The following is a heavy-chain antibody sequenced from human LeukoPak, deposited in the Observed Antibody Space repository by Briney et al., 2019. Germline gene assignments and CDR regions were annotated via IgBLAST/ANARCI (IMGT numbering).Heavy chain of an antibody. CDR2: ISSSSSYI. CDR1: GFTFSSYS. V-gene: IGHV3-21*01. CDR3: ARGEYGSGSYHIDY. J-gene: IGHJ4*02. D-gene: IGHD3-10*01. Sequence: GGSLRLSCAASGFTFSSYSMNCVRQAPGKGLEWVSFISSSSSYIYYADSVKGRFTISRDNAKNSLYLQMNSLRAGDTAVYYCARGEYGSGSYHIDYWGQGTLVTVSS.